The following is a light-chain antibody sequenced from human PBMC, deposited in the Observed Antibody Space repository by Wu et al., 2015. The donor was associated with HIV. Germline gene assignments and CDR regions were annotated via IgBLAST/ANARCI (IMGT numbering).Light chain of an antibody. Sequence: ETVLTQSPGTLSLSPGESATLSCRPSQSVSSNYLAWYQQKPGQAPRVLIYGASNRATGIPDRFSGSGSGTDFTLTISRLEPEDFAVYYCQHYDNSPWTFGQGTKVEMK. CDR3: QHYDNSPWT. J-gene: IGKJ1*01. V-gene: IGKV3-20*01. CDR2: GAS. CDR1: QSVSSNY.